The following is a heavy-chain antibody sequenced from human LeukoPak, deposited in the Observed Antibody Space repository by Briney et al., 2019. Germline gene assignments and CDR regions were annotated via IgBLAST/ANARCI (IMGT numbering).Heavy chain of an antibody. V-gene: IGHV3-21*01. CDR2: ISSSSSYI. D-gene: IGHD6-19*01. CDR3: ARDGDLYSSGWAYYFDY. Sequence: PGGSPRLSCAASGFTLSSYNMNWVRQAPGKGLEWVSSISSSSSYIYYADSVKGRFTISRDNAKNSLYLQMNSLRAEDTAVYYCARDGDLYSSGWAYYFDYWGQGTLVTVSS. CDR1: GFTLSSYN. J-gene: IGHJ4*02.